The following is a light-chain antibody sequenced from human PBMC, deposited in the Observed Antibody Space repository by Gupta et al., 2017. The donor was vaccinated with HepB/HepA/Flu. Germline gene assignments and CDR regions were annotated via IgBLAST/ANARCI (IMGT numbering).Light chain of an antibody. CDR1: QSVTGTY. Sequence: EIVMTQSPGTLSLSPGETASLTCRASQSVTGTYVAWYQQKPGQPPSLLIYGTSTRATGISDRFSGSGSGTDFTLTISRLEPEDSAMYHCQRYGSSPPITFGQGTRLDIK. J-gene: IGKJ5*01. V-gene: IGKV3-20*01. CDR3: QRYGSSPPIT. CDR2: GTS.